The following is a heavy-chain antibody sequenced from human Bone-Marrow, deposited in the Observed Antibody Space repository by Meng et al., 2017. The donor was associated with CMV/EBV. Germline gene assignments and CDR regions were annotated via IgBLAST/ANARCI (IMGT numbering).Heavy chain of an antibody. CDR2: IHHSGKI. CDR3: VRDRGESGQNYYFDY. J-gene: IGHJ4*02. Sequence: ESLKISCAASGFTFSGYWMSWVRQPPGKGLEWIGEIHHSGKINYDPSLKSRATMSVDKSKNQFSLRLSSVTAADTAVYYCVRDRGESGQNYYFDYWGQGTLVTVSS. V-gene: IGHV4/OR15-8*01. D-gene: IGHD3-10*01. CDR1: GFTFSGYW.